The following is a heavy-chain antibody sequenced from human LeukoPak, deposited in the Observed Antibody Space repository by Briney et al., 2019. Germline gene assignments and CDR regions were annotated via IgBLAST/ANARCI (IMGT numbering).Heavy chain of an antibody. J-gene: IGHJ6*03. CDR2: IYSGGST. CDR3: ARDSTSWSYYYMDV. Sequence: GGSLRLSCAASGFTVSSNYMSWVRQAPGKGLEWVSVIYSGGSTYYADSVKGRFTISRDNSKNTLYLQVNSLRAEDTAVYYCARDSTSWSYYYMDVWGKGTTVTVSS. D-gene: IGHD2-2*01. V-gene: IGHV3-53*01. CDR1: GFTVSSNY.